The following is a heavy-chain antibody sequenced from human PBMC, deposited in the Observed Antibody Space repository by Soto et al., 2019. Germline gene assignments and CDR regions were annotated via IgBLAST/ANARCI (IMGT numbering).Heavy chain of an antibody. CDR1: GSTFTSYG. D-gene: IGHD2-2*01. Sequence: QVQLVQSGAEVKKPGASVKVSCKASGSTFTSYGISWVRQAPGQGLEWMGWISAYNGNTNYAQKLQGRVTMTTDTSTSTAYMELRSLRSDDTAVYYCARDLSIVVVPAAMFVDVWGKGTTVTVSS. CDR3: ARDLSIVVVPAAMFVDV. J-gene: IGHJ6*04. V-gene: IGHV1-18*01. CDR2: ISAYNGNT.